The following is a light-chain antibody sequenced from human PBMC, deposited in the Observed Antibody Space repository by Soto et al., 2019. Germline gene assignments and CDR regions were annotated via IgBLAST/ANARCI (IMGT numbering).Light chain of an antibody. CDR1: RTDAGGYTS. CDR2: DVS. CDR3: SSYTSSSTLGVV. Sequence: QSALTQPAPVSGSPPQSITTSCPATRTDAGGYTSVSWYQQHPGKAPKLMIYDVSNRPSGVSNRFSGSKSGNTASLTISGLQAEDEADYYCSSYTSSSTLGVVFGGGTQLTVL. J-gene: IGLJ2*01. V-gene: IGLV2-14*01.